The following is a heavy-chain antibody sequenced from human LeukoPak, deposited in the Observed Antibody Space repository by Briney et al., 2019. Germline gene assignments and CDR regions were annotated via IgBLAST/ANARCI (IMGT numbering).Heavy chain of an antibody. D-gene: IGHD6-19*01. Sequence: GGSLRLSCAASGFTVSSNYMSWVRQAPGKGLEWVSVIYSGGSTYYADSVKGRFTISRDNSKNTLYLQMNSLRAEDTAVYYCARTYSSGWYPAGYFQHWGQGTLVTVSS. V-gene: IGHV3-53*01. CDR3: ARTYSSGWYPAGYFQH. CDR2: IYSGGST. CDR1: GFTVSSNY. J-gene: IGHJ1*01.